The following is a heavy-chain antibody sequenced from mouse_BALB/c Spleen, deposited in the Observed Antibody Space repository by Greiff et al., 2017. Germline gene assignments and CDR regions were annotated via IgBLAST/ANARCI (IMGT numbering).Heavy chain of an antibody. V-gene: IGHV2-2*02. CDR3: ARGDYYGSSLYYYAMDY. D-gene: IGHD1-1*01. CDR2: IWSGGST. CDR1: GFSLTGYG. Sequence: QVQLQQSGPGLVQPSQSLSITCTVSGFSLTGYGVHWVRQSPGKGLEWLGVIWSGGSTDYNAAFISRLSISKDNSKSQVFFKMNSLQANDTAIYYCARGDYYGSSLYYYAMDYWGQGTSVTVSS. J-gene: IGHJ4*01.